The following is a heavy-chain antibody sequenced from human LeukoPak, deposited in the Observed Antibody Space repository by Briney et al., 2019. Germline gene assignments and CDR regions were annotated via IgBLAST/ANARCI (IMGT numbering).Heavy chain of an antibody. V-gene: IGHV4-59*01. CDR1: GGSISSYY. CDR2: IYYSGST. J-gene: IGHJ4*02. D-gene: IGHD4-11*01. CDR3: AGHSNGVPY. Sequence: SETLSLTCTVSGGSISSYYWSWIRQPPGKGLEWIGHIYYSGSTNYNPSLKSRVTISVDTSKNQFSLKLSTVTAADTAVYYCAGHSNGVPYWGQGTLVTVSS.